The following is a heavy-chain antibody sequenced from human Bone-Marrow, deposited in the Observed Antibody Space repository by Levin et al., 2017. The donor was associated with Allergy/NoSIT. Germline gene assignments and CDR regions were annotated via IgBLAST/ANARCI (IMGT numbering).Heavy chain of an antibody. Sequence: GGSLRLSCAASGFTFSTYSMNWVRQAPGKGLEWLSYISSSGSSVYYADSVKGRFTISRDNAKNSLYLQMNSLRDEDTAVYYCARSLPTYGGNSVGDFWGQGTLVTVSS. J-gene: IGHJ4*02. CDR3: ARSLPTYGGNSVGDF. CDR2: ISSSGSSV. V-gene: IGHV3-48*02. CDR1: GFTFSTYS. D-gene: IGHD4-23*01.